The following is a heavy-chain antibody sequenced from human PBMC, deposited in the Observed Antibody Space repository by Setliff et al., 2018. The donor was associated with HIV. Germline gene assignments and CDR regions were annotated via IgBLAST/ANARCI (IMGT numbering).Heavy chain of an antibody. D-gene: IGHD1-26*01. CDR1: GFTFSSYS. V-gene: IGHV3-21*01. Sequence: GGSLRLSCAASGFTFSSYSMNWVRQAPGKGLEWVSSITSRSSYMYYADSVKGRFTISKDNAKNSLYLQMNSLRAEDTAVYYCARFRKFQLVGALDYWGQGTLVTVSS. CDR3: ARFRKFQLVGALDY. J-gene: IGHJ4*02. CDR2: ITSRSSYM.